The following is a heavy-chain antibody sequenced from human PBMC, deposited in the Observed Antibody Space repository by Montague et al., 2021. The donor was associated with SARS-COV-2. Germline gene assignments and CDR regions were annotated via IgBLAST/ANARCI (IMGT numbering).Heavy chain of an antibody. D-gene: IGHD1-26*01. J-gene: IGHJ4*02. CDR3: ARFGSGTLEFDL. Sequence: SETLSLTCTVPGDGTGIYYWSWVRQPAGKGLEWIGRIRTTGHTDYNSSLESRVFMSVDTSTNQFSLSLTSVTAADTAVYFCARFGSGTLEFDLWGQGTLVTVSS. V-gene: IGHV4-4*07. CDR1: GDGTGIYY. CDR2: IRTTGHT.